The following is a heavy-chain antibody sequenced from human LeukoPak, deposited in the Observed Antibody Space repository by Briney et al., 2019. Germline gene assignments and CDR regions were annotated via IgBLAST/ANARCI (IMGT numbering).Heavy chain of an antibody. CDR3: VNSVMVRGVIRPY. J-gene: IGHJ4*02. CDR2: MYSGGST. V-gene: IGHV3-66*01. Sequence: GGSLRLSCAASGFTVSSNYMSWVRQAPGKGLEWVSVMYSGGSTYYAESVKGRFTISRDNSKNTLYLQMNSLRAEDTAVYYCVNSVMVRGVIRPYWGQGTLVTVSS. D-gene: IGHD3-10*01. CDR1: GFTVSSNY.